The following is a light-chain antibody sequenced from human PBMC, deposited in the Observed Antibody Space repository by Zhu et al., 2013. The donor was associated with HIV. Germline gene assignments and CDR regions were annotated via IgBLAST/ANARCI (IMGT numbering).Light chain of an antibody. CDR3: SSYTTLNMHYV. V-gene: IGLV2-8*01. CDR2: EVT. Sequence: QSALTQPPSASGSPGQSVTISCTGTSSDVGGYNYVSWYQQHPGKAPKLMIYEVTKRPSGVPDRFSGSKSGNTASLTISGLQAEDEADYYCSSYTTLNMHYVFATGTEVTVL. J-gene: IGLJ1*01. CDR1: SSDVGGYNY.